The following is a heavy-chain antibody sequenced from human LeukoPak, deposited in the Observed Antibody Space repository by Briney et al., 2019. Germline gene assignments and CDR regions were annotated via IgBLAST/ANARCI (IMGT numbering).Heavy chain of an antibody. V-gene: IGHV3-23*01. CDR3: ARASWVSSADAVR. D-gene: IGHD3-16*01. J-gene: IGHJ4*02. Sequence: PGGSLRLSCAASGLSFSTFAMSWVRQAPARGLEWLSSMKGTGETFYADSVRGRFTLSRDDSRNTVYFQLNNLRVEDTAVYYCARASWVSSADAVRWGQGTVVTVSS. CDR1: GLSFSTFA. CDR2: MKGTGET.